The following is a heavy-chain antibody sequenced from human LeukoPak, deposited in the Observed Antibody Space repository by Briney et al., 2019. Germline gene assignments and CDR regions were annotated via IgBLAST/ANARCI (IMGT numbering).Heavy chain of an antibody. J-gene: IGHJ3*02. Sequence: SETLSLTCTVSGGSIRSSYWSWIRQPPGKGLEWIAYIYYSGSAKYNPSLKSRVTISIDTSKNQFSLKLSSMTAADTAVYYCAREGADDAFDIWGQGTMVTVSS. CDR2: IYYSGSA. CDR3: AREGADDAFDI. D-gene: IGHD3-16*01. CDR1: GGSIRSSY. V-gene: IGHV4-59*01.